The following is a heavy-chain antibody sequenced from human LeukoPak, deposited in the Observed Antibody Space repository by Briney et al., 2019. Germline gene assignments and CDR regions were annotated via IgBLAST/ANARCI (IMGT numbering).Heavy chain of an antibody. Sequence: SETLSLTCTVSGGSISSYYWSWIRQPPGKGLEWIGYIYYSGSTNYNPSLKSRVAISVDTSKNQFSLKLSSVTAADTAVYYCARLGYYYYMDVWGKGTTVTVSS. CDR1: GGSISSYY. V-gene: IGHV4-59*01. CDR2: IYYSGST. J-gene: IGHJ6*03. CDR3: ARLGYYYYMDV.